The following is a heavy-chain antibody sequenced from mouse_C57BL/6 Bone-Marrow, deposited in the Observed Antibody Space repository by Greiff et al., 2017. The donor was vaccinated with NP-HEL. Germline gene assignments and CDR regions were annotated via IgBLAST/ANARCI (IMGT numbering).Heavy chain of an antibody. D-gene: IGHD1-1*01. V-gene: IGHV1-5*01. J-gene: IGHJ4*01. CDR1: GYTFTSYW. Sequence: EVQLQQSGTVLARPGASVKMSCKTSGYTFTSYWMHWVKQRPGQGLEWIGAIYPGNSDTSYNQKFKGKAKLTAVTSASTAYMELSSLTNEDSAVYYCTWYYGSREFSYYAMDYWGQGTSVTVSS. CDR3: TWYYGSREFSYYAMDY. CDR2: IYPGNSDT.